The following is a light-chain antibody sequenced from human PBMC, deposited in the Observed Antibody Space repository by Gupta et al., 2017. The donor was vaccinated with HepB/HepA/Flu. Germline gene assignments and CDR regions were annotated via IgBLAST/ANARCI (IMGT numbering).Light chain of an antibody. CDR3: DAVDSNLSAWV. CDR1: SPNIENNY. Sequence: QSVLTQPPSVSAAPGQKVSISCSGRSPNIENNYVSWYQQLPAAAPKLLIYDNNKRPSAIPARFSASKSGTSATLGITGLQTGDEADYYCDAVDSNLSAWVFGGGTKVTVL. J-gene: IGLJ3*02. V-gene: IGLV1-51*01. CDR2: DNN.